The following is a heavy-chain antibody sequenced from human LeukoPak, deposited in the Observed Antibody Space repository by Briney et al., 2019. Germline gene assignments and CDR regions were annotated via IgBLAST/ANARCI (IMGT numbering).Heavy chain of an antibody. CDR3: AGEGHEMDV. D-gene: IGHD3-10*01. J-gene: IGHJ6*04. CDR1: GGSFSGYY. CDR2: INHSVST. Sequence: SETLSLTCAVYGGSFSGYYWSWIPHPPGKGLEWIGEINHSVSTNYNPSLKSRVTISVDTSKNQFSLKLSSMTSADTAVYYFAGEGHEMDVWGKGTTVTVSS. V-gene: IGHV4-34*01.